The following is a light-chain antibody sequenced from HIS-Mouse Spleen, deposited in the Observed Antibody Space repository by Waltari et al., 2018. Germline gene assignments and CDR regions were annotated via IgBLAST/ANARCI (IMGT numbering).Light chain of an antibody. Sequence: AIRMTQSPSSFSASTGDRVTITCRASQGISSYLALYQQKPGKAPKLLIYAASTLQSGVPSRFSGSGSGTDFTLTISCLQSEDFATYYCQQYYSYRFTFGPGTKVDIK. CDR2: AAS. CDR1: QGISSY. CDR3: QQYYSYRFT. V-gene: IGKV1-8*01. J-gene: IGKJ3*01.